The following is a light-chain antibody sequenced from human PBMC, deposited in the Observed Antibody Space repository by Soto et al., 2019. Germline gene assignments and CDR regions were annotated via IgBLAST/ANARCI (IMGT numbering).Light chain of an antibody. CDR2: GAS. CDR3: QQYGSSPRT. V-gene: IGKV3-20*01. CDR1: QSVSSSY. Sequence: EIVLTQSPGTLSLSPGERATLSCRASQSVSSSYLDWYQQKPGQAPRLLIYGASSRATGIPDRFSGSGSGTDFTLTISRLEPEDFAVYYCQQYGSSPRTFGQGTKVEFK. J-gene: IGKJ1*01.